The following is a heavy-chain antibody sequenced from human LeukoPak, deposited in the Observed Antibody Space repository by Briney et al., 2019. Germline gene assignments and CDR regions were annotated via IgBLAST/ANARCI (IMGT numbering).Heavy chain of an antibody. Sequence: GGSLRLSCAASGFTFSSYSMNWVRQAPGKWLEWVSTIKGTGLTTYYADSVKGRVTISRDNDKNSLFLQMSSLRADDTAIYYCARAGELRYMDVWGKGTAVTVSS. V-gene: IGHV3-48*01. CDR3: ARAGELRYMDV. CDR2: IKGTGLTT. D-gene: IGHD3-16*01. J-gene: IGHJ6*03. CDR1: GFTFSSYS.